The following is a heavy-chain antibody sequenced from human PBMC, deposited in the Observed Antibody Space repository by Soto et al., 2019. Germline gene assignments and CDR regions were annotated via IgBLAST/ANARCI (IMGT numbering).Heavy chain of an antibody. Sequence: PSETLSLTCTVSGGSISSGGYSWSWIRQPPGKGLEWIGYIYHSGSTYYNPSLKSRVTISVDRSKNQFSLKLSSVTAADTAVYYCARGVRDRVVTASPPNLFDYWGQGTLVTVSS. J-gene: IGHJ4*02. CDR1: GGSISSGGYS. V-gene: IGHV4-30-2*01. D-gene: IGHD2-21*02. CDR3: ARGVRDRVVTASPPNLFDY. CDR2: IYHSGST.